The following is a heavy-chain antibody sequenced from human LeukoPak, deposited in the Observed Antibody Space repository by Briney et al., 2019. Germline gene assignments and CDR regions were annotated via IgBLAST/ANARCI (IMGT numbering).Heavy chain of an antibody. CDR1: GDSISSGSHY. CDR2: IYYSGSA. J-gene: IGHJ6*04. Sequence: SETLSLTCIASGDSISSGSHYWGWIRQPPGKGLEWVANIYYSGSAYYNPSLKSRVTISVDTSKNQFSLKLSSVTAADTAVYYCARVPGLYGSGSYGVDVWGKGTTVTVSS. V-gene: IGHV4-39*07. CDR3: ARVPGLYGSGSYGVDV. D-gene: IGHD3-10*01.